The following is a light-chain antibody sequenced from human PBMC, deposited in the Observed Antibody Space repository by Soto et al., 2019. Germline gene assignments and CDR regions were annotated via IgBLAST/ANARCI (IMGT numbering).Light chain of an antibody. CDR2: LGS. Sequence: DIVMTQSPISMHVTQGDPAVISCMHSKILMHSNGYNYLDWYVQKPGQSPQLLIYLGSNRASGVPDRFSGSGLGTDFTLKISRVEAEDVGVYYCMQTLQTPTFGQGTKVDI. J-gene: IGKJ1*01. V-gene: IGKV2-28*01. CDR1: KILMHSNGYNY. CDR3: MQTLQTPT.